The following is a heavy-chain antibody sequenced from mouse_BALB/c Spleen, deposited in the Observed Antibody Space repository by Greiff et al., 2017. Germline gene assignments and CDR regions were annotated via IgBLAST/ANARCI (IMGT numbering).Heavy chain of an antibody. D-gene: IGHD1-1*01. CDR2: ISSGGGST. Sequence: EVKLVESGGGLVKPGGSLKLSCAASGFSFSSYDMSWVRQTPEKRLEWVAYISSGGGSTYDPDTVKGRFTISRDNAKNTLYLQMSSLKSEDTAMYYCARPGYGSPYFEYWGQGTPLTVSA. CDR1: GFSFSSYD. J-gene: IGHJ2*01. CDR3: ARPGYGSPYFEY. V-gene: IGHV5-12-1*01.